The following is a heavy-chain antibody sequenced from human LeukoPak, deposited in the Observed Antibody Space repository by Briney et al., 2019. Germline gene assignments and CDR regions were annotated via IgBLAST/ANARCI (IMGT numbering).Heavy chain of an antibody. Sequence: GGSLRLSCAASGFTFSSYAMHWVRQAPGKGLEYVSAIGSNGGSTYYANSVKGRFTISRDNSKNTLYLQMNTLSAEDTAVYYCAREIIVSGSYVVDYWGQGTLVTVSS. CDR2: IGSNGGST. CDR3: AREIIVSGSYVVDY. V-gene: IGHV3-64*01. J-gene: IGHJ4*02. CDR1: GFTFSSYA. D-gene: IGHD3-16*01.